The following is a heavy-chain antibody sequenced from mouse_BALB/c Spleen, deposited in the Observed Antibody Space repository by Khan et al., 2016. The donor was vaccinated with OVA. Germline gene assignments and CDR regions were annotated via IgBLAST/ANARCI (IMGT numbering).Heavy chain of an antibody. J-gene: IGHJ2*01. CDR2: INPPSGYT. CDR1: GYTFTNSW. V-gene: IGHV1-7*01. CDR3: TRDRIDY. Sequence: QVQLKQSGAELAKPGASVKMSCKASGYTFTNSWMHWVKQRPGQGLEWIGYINPPSGYTDYNEKFKDRATLSADRSSSTAYMQLSSLTSEDSAVYYCTRDRIDYWGQGTTLTVSS.